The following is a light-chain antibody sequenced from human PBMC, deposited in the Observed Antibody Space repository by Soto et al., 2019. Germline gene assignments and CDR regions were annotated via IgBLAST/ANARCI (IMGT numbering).Light chain of an antibody. J-gene: IGLJ2*01. V-gene: IGLV2-8*01. Sequence: QSALTQPPSASGSPGQSVTISCTGTSSDVGGYNYVSWYQQHPGKAPKLMIYDVSKRPSGVPDRFSGSKSGHTASLTVSGLQAEDEADYYGRSYAGSNAHVVFGGGTKLTVL. CDR3: RSYAGSNAHVV. CDR2: DVS. CDR1: SSDVGGYNY.